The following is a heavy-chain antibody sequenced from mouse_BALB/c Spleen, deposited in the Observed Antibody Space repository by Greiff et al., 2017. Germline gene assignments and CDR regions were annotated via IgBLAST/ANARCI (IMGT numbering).Heavy chain of an antibody. V-gene: IGHV1S137*01. CDR3: AREYGNYGWFAY. CDR2: ISTYYGDA. CDR1: GYTFPDYA. Sequence: QVQLKQSGAELVRPGVSVKISCKGSGYTFPDYAMHWVKQSHAKSLEWIGVISTYYGDASYNQKFKGKATMTVDKSSSTAYMELARLTSEDSAIYYCAREYGNYGWFAYWGQGTLVTVAA. D-gene: IGHD2-10*02. J-gene: IGHJ3*01.